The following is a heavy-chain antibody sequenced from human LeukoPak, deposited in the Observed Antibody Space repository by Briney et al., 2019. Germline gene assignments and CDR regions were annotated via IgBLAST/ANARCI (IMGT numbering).Heavy chain of an antibody. CDR1: GYTFTSYG. J-gene: IGHJ4*02. Sequence: ASVKVSCKASGYTFTSYGISWVRQAPGQGLEWMRWISAYNGNTNYAQKLQGRVTMTTDTSTSTAYMELRSLRSDDTAVYYCARDRLGVYYYDSSGYFDYWGQGTLVTVSS. CDR2: ISAYNGNT. V-gene: IGHV1-18*01. D-gene: IGHD3-22*01. CDR3: ARDRLGVYYYDSSGYFDY.